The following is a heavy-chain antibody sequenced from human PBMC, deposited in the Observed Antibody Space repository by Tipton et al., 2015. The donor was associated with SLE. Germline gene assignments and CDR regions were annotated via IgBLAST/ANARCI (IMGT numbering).Heavy chain of an antibody. CDR1: GYSISSGYY. CDR3: ARGPRWAPLCEF. D-gene: IGHD1-26*01. Sequence: TLSLTCTVSGYSISSGYYWGWIWQSPGKGLEWIGEIKHTGSIFYNPSFESRVTVSLDTSRNQFSLKLTSVTAADTAVYYCARGPRWAPLCEFWGQGTLVTVSS. V-gene: IGHV4-38-2*02. CDR2: IKHTGSI. J-gene: IGHJ4*02.